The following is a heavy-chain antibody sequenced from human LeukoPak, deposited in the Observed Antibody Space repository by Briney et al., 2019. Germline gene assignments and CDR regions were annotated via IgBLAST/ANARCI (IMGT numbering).Heavy chain of an antibody. J-gene: IGHJ3*02. D-gene: IGHD5-18*01. V-gene: IGHV1-2*02. CDR3: ARDHRGKQLWLTRPDEFDAFDI. Sequence: ASVKVSCKASGYSFTGYYIHWVRQAPGQGLEWMGWINPNSGGTNYAQKFQGRVTMTRDTSTSTVYMELRSLRPEDTAVYYCARDHRGKQLWLTRPDEFDAFDIWGQGTMVTVSS. CDR2: INPNSGGT. CDR1: GYSFTGYY.